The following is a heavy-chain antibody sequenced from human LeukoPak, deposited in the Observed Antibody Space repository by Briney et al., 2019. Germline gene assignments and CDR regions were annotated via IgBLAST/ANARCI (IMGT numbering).Heavy chain of an antibody. Sequence: PSETLSLTCAVYGGSFSGYYWSWIRQPPGKGLEWIGEINHSGSTNYNPSLKSRVTISVDTSKNQFYLKLSSVTAADTAVYYCARGVRGYSYGIDYWGQGTLVTVSS. V-gene: IGHV4-34*01. CDR1: GGSFSGYY. J-gene: IGHJ4*02. CDR3: ARGVRGYSYGIDY. CDR2: INHSGST. D-gene: IGHD5-18*01.